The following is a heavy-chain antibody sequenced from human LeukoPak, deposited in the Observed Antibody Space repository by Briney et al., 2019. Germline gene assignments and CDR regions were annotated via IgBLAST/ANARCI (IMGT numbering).Heavy chain of an antibody. Sequence: ASVKLSCKPSGYALTSYGISWVRQAPGQGLEWMGWISAYNGNTNYAQKFEGRVAMTTDRSRTTAFIEVASLTYDDTAVYYCARGTRASFFDVGGQGTMVTVSS. CDR3: ARGTRASFFDV. CDR1: GYALTSYG. J-gene: IGHJ3*01. V-gene: IGHV1-18*01. D-gene: IGHD3-10*01. CDR2: ISAYNGNT.